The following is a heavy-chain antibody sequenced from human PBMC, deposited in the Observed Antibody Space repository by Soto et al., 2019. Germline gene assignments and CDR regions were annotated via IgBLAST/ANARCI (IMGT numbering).Heavy chain of an antibody. CDR1: AGSFSHYY. J-gene: IGHJ3*02. CDR3: ERGGSSDWHGALDI. CDR2: IKHSGSS. D-gene: IGHD6-19*01. Sequence: SETLSLTCAVYAGSFSHYYWNWIRQSPGKGLEWIGKIKHSGSSNYNPSLRSRASISVDMSKNQFSLRLTSVTAADTAVYCFERGGSSDWHGALDIWGQGTMITVSS. V-gene: IGHV4-34*01.